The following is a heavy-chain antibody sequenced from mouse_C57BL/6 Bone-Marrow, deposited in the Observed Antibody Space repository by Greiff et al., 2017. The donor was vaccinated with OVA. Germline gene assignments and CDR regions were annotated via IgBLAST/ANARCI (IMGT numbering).Heavy chain of an antibody. CDR2: IYPRSGNT. D-gene: IGHD1-1*01. V-gene: IGHV1-81*01. Sequence: QVQLQQSGAELARPGASVKLSCKASGYTFTSYGISWVKQRTGQGLEWIGEIYPRSGNTYYNEKFKGKATLTADKSSSTAYMELRSLTSEDSAVDFCARGDYYGSNGYCDVWGTGTTVTVSS. J-gene: IGHJ1*03. CDR1: GYTFTSYG. CDR3: ARGDYYGSNGYCDV.